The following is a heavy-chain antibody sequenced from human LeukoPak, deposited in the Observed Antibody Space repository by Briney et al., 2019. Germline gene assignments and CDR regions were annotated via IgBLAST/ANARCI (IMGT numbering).Heavy chain of an antibody. J-gene: IGHJ5*02. CDR3: AKDQKTYYDFWSGYYTLRNWFDP. CDR2: ISGSGGST. V-gene: IGHV3-23*01. Sequence: GGSLRLSCAASGFTFSSYAMSWVRQAPGKGLEWVSAISGSGGSTYYADSVKGRFTISRDNSKNTLYLQMNSLRAEDTAVYYCAKDQKTYYDFWSGYYTLRNWFDPWGQGTLVTVSS. D-gene: IGHD3-3*01. CDR1: GFTFSSYA.